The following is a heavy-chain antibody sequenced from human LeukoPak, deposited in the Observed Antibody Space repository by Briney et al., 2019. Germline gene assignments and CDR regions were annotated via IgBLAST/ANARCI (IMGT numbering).Heavy chain of an antibody. CDR2: ISGSGGST. D-gene: IGHD2-2*01. V-gene: IGHV3-23*01. Sequence: GGSLRLSCTASGFTLSSYEMSWIRQAPGKGLEWVSAISGSGGSTYYADSVKGRFTVSRDNSKNTLYLRMNSLRAEDTAIYYCAKVCLSTSCYNFDYWGQGTLVTVSS. J-gene: IGHJ4*02. CDR3: AKVCLSTSCYNFDY. CDR1: GFTLSSYE.